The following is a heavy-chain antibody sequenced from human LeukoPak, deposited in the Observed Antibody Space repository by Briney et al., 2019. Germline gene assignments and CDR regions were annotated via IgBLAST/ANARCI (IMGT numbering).Heavy chain of an antibody. Sequence: SETLSLTCAVSGDSVTSDNWWSWVRQSPGKGLDWIGEIHHSGHTNYNPSLKSRVTISLDKSKNQLSLKLSSVTAADTAVYYCARFVVGQWLINYWGQGALVTVSS. CDR2: IHHSGHT. V-gene: IGHV4-4*02. J-gene: IGHJ4*02. CDR3: ARFVVGQWLINY. CDR1: GDSVTSDNW. D-gene: IGHD6-19*01.